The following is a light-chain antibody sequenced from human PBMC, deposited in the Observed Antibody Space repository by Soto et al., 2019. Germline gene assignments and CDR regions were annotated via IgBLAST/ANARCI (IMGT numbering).Light chain of an antibody. CDR2: EVS. CDR3: SSYTSISTLV. V-gene: IGLV2-14*01. J-gene: IGLJ1*01. Sequence: QSVLTQPASVSGSPGQSITISCTGTSTDVGGYNYVSWYQQYPGKALKLMIYEVSNRPSGVPNRFSGSKAGNAASLTISGLQAEDEADYYCSSYTSISTLVFGAGTKLTVL. CDR1: STDVGGYNY.